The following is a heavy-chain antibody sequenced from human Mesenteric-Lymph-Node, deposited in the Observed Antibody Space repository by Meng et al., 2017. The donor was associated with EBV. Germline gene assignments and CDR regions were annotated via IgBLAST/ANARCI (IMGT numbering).Heavy chain of an antibody. CDR1: GGSVSRGGYY. D-gene: IGHD2-21*01. J-gene: IGHJ4*02. V-gene: IGHV4-31*11. Sequence: QVQLQESGPGLVKPSQXLSLTCAVPGGSVSRGGYYWSWVRQPPGKGLEWIGGMYHSGGTIYNPSLKSRVTISVDTSKNQFSLKLSSVTAADTAVYYCARGSLRQYSRDSQLFDSWGQGNLVTVSS. CDR2: MYHSGGT. CDR3: ARGSLRQYSRDSQLFDS.